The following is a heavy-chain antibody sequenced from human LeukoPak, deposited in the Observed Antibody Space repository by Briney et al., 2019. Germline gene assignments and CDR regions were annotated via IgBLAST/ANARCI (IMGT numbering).Heavy chain of an antibody. D-gene: IGHD4-17*01. Sequence: GASVKVSCKASGGTFSSYAISWVRQAPGQGLEWMGGIIPIFGTANYAQKFQGRVTITADESTSTAYMELSSLRSEDTAVYYCARVALHDYGDPGWFDAAYYFDYWGQGTLVTVSS. V-gene: IGHV1-69*13. CDR2: IIPIFGTA. J-gene: IGHJ4*02. CDR3: ARVALHDYGDPGWFDAAYYFDY. CDR1: GGTFSSYA.